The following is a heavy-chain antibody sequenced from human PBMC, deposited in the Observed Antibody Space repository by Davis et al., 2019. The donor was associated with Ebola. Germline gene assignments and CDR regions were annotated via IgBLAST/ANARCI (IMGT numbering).Heavy chain of an antibody. CDR2: ISSSSSTI. V-gene: IGHV3-48*02. CDR3: ARDIAAAGTYYYYGMDV. D-gene: IGHD6-13*01. Sequence: PGGSLTLSCAVSGSTFSSYSMNWVRQAPGKGMEWVSYISSSSSTIYYADSVKGRFTISRDNAKNSMYLQMNSLRDEETAVYYCARDIAAAGTYYYYGMDVWGQGTTVTVSS. J-gene: IGHJ6*02. CDR1: GSTFSSYS.